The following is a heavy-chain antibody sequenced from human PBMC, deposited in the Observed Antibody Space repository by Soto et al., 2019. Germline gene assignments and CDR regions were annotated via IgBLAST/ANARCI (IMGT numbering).Heavy chain of an antibody. CDR3: ARTRDNNVNYYHALHV. CDR1: RRSVSSAAYC. J-gene: IGHJ6*01. V-gene: IGHV4-61*08. CDR2: IYYSGST. Sequence: PSAKLSFTSTLSRRSVSSAAYCCNRIRQTPGKPPEGIGYIYYSGSTNSNPSLKSRVNISLDTSNEQFSLKLSSVIAADTAVYYCARTRDNNVNYYHALHVWGPGTTVT. D-gene: IGHD1-20*01.